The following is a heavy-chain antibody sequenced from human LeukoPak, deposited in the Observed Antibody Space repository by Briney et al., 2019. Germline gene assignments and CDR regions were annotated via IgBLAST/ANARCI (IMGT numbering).Heavy chain of an antibody. J-gene: IGHJ6*04. D-gene: IGHD1-26*01. CDR1: GFTFSSYG. V-gene: IGHV3-33*01. CDR2: IWYDGSNK. CDR3: ARDKGADYYYGMDV. Sequence: GGSLRLSCAASGFTFSSYGMHWVRQAPGKGLEWVAVIWYDGSNKYYADSVKGRITIFRDYSKNTLYLQMNSLRAEDTAVYYCARDKGADYYYGMDVWGKGTMVTVSS.